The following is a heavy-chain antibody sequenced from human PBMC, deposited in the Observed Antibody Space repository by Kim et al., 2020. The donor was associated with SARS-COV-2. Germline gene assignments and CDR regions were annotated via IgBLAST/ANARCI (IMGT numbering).Heavy chain of an antibody. D-gene: IGHD3-10*01. CDR2: IIPIFGTA. CDR1: GGTFSSYA. CDR3: ARGLSMVRGVIDYYYGMDV. J-gene: IGHJ6*02. Sequence: SVKVSCKASGGTFSSYAISWVRQAPGQGLEWMGGIIPIFGTANYAQKFQGRVTITADKSTSTAYMELSSLRSEDTAVYYCARGLSMVRGVIDYYYGMDVWGQGTTVTVSS. V-gene: IGHV1-69*06.